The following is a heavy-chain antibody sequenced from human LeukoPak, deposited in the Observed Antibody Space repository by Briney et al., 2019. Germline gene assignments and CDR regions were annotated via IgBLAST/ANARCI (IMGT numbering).Heavy chain of an antibody. CDR3: AREVFCSSTSCPNWFDP. CDR1: GGSISSYY. J-gene: IGHJ5*02. Sequence: TSETLSLTCTVSGGSISSYYWSWIRQPPGKGLEWIGYFYYSGSTNYNPSLKSRVTISVDTSKNQFSLKLSSVTAADTAVYYCAREVFCSSTSCPNWFDPWGQGTLVTVSS. V-gene: IGHV4-59*01. CDR2: FYYSGST. D-gene: IGHD2-2*01.